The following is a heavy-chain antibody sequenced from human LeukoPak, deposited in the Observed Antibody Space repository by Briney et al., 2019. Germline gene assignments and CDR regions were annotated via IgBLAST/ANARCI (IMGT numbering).Heavy chain of an antibody. CDR3: ARGDYYDSSGYYADY. CDR1: GGSISSGAYY. CDR2: INHSGST. Sequence: KPSQTLSLTCTVSGGSISSGAYYWSWIRQPPGKGLEWIGEINHSGSTNYNPSLKSRVTISVDTSKNQFSLKLSSVTAADTAVYYCARGDYYDSSGYYADYWGQGTLVTVSS. J-gene: IGHJ4*02. V-gene: IGHV4-30-2*01. D-gene: IGHD3-22*01.